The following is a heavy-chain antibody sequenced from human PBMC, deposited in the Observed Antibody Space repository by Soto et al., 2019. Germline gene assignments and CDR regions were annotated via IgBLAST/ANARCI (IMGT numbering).Heavy chain of an antibody. D-gene: IGHD6-6*01. CDR2: IYYSGST. V-gene: IGHV4-30-4*01. CDR3: DRTVVSSSEFFDY. J-gene: IGHJ4*02. CDR1: GGSISSGDYY. Sequence: PSETLSLTCTVSGGSISSGDYYWSWIRQPPGKGLEWIGYIYYSGSTYYNPSLKSRVTISVDTSKNQFSLKLSSVTAADTAVYYCDRTVVSSSEFFDYWGQRTLVTVSS.